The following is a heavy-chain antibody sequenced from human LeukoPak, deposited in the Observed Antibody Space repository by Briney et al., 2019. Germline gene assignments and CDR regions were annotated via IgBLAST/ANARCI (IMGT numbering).Heavy chain of an antibody. V-gene: IGHV3-11*04. D-gene: IGHD3-10*01. CDR3: ARVRPMVRTYYMDV. Sequence: GGSLRLSCTASGFTFSDYYMTWIRQAPGKGLEWVSYISGSIRTTHHADSVKGRFTMSRDNTKNSLYLQMNSLRGEDTAVYYCARVRPMVRTYYMDVWGKGTTVTVSS. CDR2: ISGSIRTT. CDR1: GFTFSDYY. J-gene: IGHJ6*03.